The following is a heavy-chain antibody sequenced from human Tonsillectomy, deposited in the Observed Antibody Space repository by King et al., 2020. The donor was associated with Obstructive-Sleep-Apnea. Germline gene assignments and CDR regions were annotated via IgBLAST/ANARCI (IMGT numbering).Heavy chain of an antibody. Sequence: VQLVESGAEVKKPGASVNVSCKASGYTFTTFGINWVRQAPGQGLEWMGWISPYNGNTNFAQKLQGRRTMTTDTSTNTAYMDLRSLRSDDTAVYYCARGTYFDSSGSPDYWGQGTLVTVSS. CDR2: ISPYNGNT. V-gene: IGHV1-18*01. J-gene: IGHJ4*02. CDR1: GYTFTTFG. CDR3: ARGTYFDSSGSPDY. D-gene: IGHD3-22*01.